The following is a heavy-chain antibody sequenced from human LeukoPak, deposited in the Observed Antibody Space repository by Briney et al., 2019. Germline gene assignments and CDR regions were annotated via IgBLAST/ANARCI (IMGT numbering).Heavy chain of an antibody. CDR1: GFTFSNYA. CDR2: INWNGGST. CDR3: AREKVSEVVVVVAATQNYYYYYYMDV. V-gene: IGHV3-20*04. J-gene: IGHJ6*03. Sequence: GGSLRLSCAASGFTFSNYAMRWVRQAPGKGLEWVSGINWNGGSTGYADSVKGRFTISRDNAKNSLYLQMNSLRAEDTALYYCAREKVSEVVVVVAATQNYYYYYYMDVWGKGTTVTVSS. D-gene: IGHD2-15*01.